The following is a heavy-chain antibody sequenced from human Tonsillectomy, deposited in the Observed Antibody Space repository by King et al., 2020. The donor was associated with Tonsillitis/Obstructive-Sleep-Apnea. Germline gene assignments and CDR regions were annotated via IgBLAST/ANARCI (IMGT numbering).Heavy chain of an antibody. CDR3: ACSFSHASLFDY. CDR2: IYWDDDK. V-gene: IGHV2-5*02. Sequence: FTLKESGPTLVKPTQTLTLTCTFSGFSLSTSGVGVGWIRQPPGKALEWLALIYWDDDKRYSPSLRSRVTITKDTSKNQVILTMTNVDPVDTGTYYCACSFSHASLFDYWGQGALVTVSS. J-gene: IGHJ4*02. CDR1: GFSLSTSGVG.